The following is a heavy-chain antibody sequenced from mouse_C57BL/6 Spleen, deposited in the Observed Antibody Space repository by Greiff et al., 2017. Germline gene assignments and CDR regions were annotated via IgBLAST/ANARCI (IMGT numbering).Heavy chain of an antibody. Sequence: EVQRVESGGGLVKPGGSLKLSCAASGFTFSDYGMHWVRQAPEKGLEWVAYISSGSSTIYYADTVKGRFTIARDNAKNTLFLQMTSLRSEDTAMYYCARTGSSDAMDYWGQGTSVTVSS. J-gene: IGHJ4*01. CDR2: ISSGSSTI. CDR3: ARTGSSDAMDY. CDR1: GFTFSDYG. D-gene: IGHD1-1*01. V-gene: IGHV5-17*01.